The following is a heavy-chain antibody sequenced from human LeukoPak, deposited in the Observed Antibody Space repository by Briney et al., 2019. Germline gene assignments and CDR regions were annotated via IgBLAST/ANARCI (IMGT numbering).Heavy chain of an antibody. Sequence: KPSETLSLTCTVSGGSISGFHWSWIRQPPGKGLEWIGYVSSSGSTNYFPSLRGRVTISVDTSKNQFSLRLNSVTAADTAVYYCARRASSRGYFDYWGQGALVTVSS. D-gene: IGHD6-13*01. CDR3: ARRASSRGYFDY. V-gene: IGHV4-59*08. J-gene: IGHJ4*02. CDR1: GGSISGFH. CDR2: VSSSGST.